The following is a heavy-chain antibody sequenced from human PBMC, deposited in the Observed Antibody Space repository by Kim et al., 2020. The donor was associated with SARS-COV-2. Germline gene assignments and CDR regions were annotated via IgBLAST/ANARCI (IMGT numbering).Heavy chain of an antibody. CDR2: IIPIFGTG. CDR1: GGTFSSYA. CDR3: ARMVTTSGNYYYYYGMDV. Sequence: SVKVSCKASGGTFSSYAISWVRQAPGQGLEWMGGIIPIFGTGNYAQKFQGRVTITADESTSTAYMELSSLRSEDTAVYYCARMVTTSGNYYYYYGMDVWGQGTTVTVSS. D-gene: IGHD4-17*01. J-gene: IGHJ6*02. V-gene: IGHV1-69*13.